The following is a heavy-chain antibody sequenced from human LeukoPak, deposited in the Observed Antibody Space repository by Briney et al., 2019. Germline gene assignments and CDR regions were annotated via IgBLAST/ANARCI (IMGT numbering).Heavy chain of an antibody. CDR1: GFTFSSYG. CDR3: AKGPVRDAFDI. V-gene: IGHV3-30*18. D-gene: IGHD4-11*01. J-gene: IGHJ3*02. Sequence: PGGSLRLSCAASGFTFSSYGMHWVRQAPGKGLEWVAVISYDGSNKYYADSVKGRFTISRDNSKNTLYLQMNSLRAEDTAVYYCAKGPVRDAFDIWGQGTMVTVSS. CDR2: ISYDGSNK.